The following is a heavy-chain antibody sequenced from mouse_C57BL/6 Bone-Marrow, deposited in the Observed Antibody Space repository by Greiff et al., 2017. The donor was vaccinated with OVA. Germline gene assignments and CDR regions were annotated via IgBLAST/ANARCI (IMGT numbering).Heavy chain of an antibody. J-gene: IGHJ3*01. CDR2: INPSTGGT. Sequence: EVQLQQSGPELVKPGASVKISCKASGYSFTGYYMNWVKQSPEKSLEWIGEINPSTGGTTYNQKFKAKATLTVDKSSSTAYMQLKSLTSEDSAVYYCARSSSRRAWFAYWGQGTLVTVSA. V-gene: IGHV1-42*01. CDR3: ARSSSRRAWFAY. CDR1: GYSFTGYY.